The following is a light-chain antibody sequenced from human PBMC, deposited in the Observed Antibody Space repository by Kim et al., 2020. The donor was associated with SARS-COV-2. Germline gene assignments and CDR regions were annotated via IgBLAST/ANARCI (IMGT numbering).Light chain of an antibody. V-gene: IGKV3-15*01. CDR2: GAS. CDR3: QQYNNWPMYT. Sequence: VTPGERATLSCRASQSVSSNLAWYQQKPGQAPRLLIYGASTRATGIPARFSGSGSGTEFTLTISSLQSEDFAVYYCQQYNNWPMYTFGQGTKLEI. CDR1: QSVSSN. J-gene: IGKJ2*01.